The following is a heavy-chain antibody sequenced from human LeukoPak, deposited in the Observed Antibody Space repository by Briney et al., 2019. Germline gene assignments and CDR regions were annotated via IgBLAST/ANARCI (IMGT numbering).Heavy chain of an antibody. J-gene: IGHJ4*02. D-gene: IGHD4-17*01. Sequence: GGSLRLSCAASGFTFNNYGMNWVRQAPGKGLEWVSSIVGSSANIYYADSVKGRFTISRDNAKNSVYLQMNSLRVEDTAVYYCARGRATVTNDYWGQGTLVTVSS. CDR3: ARGRATVTNDY. V-gene: IGHV3-21*01. CDR2: IVGSSANI. CDR1: GFTFNNYG.